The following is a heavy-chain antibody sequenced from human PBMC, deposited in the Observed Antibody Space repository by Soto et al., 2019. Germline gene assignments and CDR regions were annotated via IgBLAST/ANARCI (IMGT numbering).Heavy chain of an antibody. V-gene: IGHV1-3*01. D-gene: IGHD6-19*01. CDR1: GYTFASYA. CDR2: INAGNGNT. Sequence: WASVKVSCKASGYTFASYAMHWVRQAPGQRLEWMGWINAGNGNTKYSQKFQGRVTITRDTSASTAYMELSSLRSEDTAVYYCARSLEYLSSGWSTSGYYYGMDVWGQGTTVTVSS. J-gene: IGHJ6*02. CDR3: ARSLEYLSSGWSTSGYYYGMDV.